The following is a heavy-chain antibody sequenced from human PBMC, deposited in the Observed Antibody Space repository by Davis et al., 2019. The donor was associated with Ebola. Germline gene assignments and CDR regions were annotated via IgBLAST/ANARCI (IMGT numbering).Heavy chain of an antibody. V-gene: IGHV1-8*02. J-gene: IGHJ3*02. D-gene: IGHD2-21*01. Sequence: ASVKVSCKASGGTFSSYAISWVRQATGQGLEWMGWMNPNSGNTGYAQKFQGRVTMTRNTSISTAYMELSSLRSEDTAVYYCARRVVGIASDAFDIWGQGTMVTVSS. CDR3: ARRVVGIASDAFDI. CDR1: GGTFSSYA. CDR2: MNPNSGNT.